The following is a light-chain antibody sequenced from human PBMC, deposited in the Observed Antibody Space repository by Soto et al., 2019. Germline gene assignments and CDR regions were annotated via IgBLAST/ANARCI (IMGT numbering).Light chain of an antibody. Sequence: DLQMTQSPSSLSASVGDRVTITCRASQGISNYVAWYQQKPGKVPKLLIYLASTLQSGVPSRFSGSGSGTDFTFTISSLQPEDVATYYCQKYNNDPCTFGQGTKVEIK. J-gene: IGKJ2*02. CDR1: QGISNY. V-gene: IGKV1-27*01. CDR3: QKYNNDPCT. CDR2: LAS.